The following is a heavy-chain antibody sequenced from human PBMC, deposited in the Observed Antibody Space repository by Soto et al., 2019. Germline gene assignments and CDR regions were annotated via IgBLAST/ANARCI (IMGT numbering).Heavy chain of an antibody. D-gene: IGHD3-3*01. Sequence: SETLSLTCTVSGGSFKSGSYSWSWIRQPPGKGLEWIGYVYHTGRTSYNPSPKSRVSISMDTSKNQFSLNLDSVTAADTAVYFCARDFAYFDSWGQGTLVTVSS. CDR1: GGSFKSGSYS. CDR2: VYHTGRT. CDR3: ARDFAYFDS. V-gene: IGHV4-61*01. J-gene: IGHJ4*02.